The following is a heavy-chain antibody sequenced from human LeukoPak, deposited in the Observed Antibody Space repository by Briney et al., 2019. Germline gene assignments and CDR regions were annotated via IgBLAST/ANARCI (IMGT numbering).Heavy chain of an antibody. CDR1: GFTFSNAW. J-gene: IGHJ4*02. D-gene: IGHD3-22*01. V-gene: IGHV3-15*01. Sequence: GGSLRLSCAASGFTFSNAWMSWVRRAPGKGLEWVGRIKSKTDGGTTDYAAPVKGRFTISRDDSKNTLYLQMNSLKTEDTAVYYCTTDPITMIVVVFDYWGQGTLVTVSS. CDR3: TTDPITMIVVVFDY. CDR2: IKSKTDGGTT.